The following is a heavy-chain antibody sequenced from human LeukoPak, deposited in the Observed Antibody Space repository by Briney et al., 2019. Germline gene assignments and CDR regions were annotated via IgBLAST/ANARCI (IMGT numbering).Heavy chain of an antibody. J-gene: IGHJ4*02. CDR1: GGSITIYY. Sequence: SETLSLTCTVSGGSITIYYWSWIRQPPGKGLEWIGYIYYSGSTNYNPSLKSRVTISVDTSKNQFSLKLSSVTAADTAVYYCARGLGSTPYWGQGTLVTVSS. V-gene: IGHV4-59*01. CDR3: ARGLGSTPY. CDR2: IYYSGST. D-gene: IGHD1-26*01.